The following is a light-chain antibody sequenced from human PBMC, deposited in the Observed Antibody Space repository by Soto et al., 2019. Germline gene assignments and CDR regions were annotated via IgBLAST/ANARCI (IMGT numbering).Light chain of an antibody. CDR3: CSYTRSRTRV. CDR2: DVN. Sequence: QSALTQPASVSGSPGQSITISCTGTNSDVGGYDYVSWYQQHPGKAPKLMIFDVNHRPSGVSSRFSGSKFGNTASLTISGLQVEDEADYYCCSYTRSRTRVFGAGTKVTVL. V-gene: IGLV2-14*03. CDR1: NSDVGGYDY. J-gene: IGLJ3*02.